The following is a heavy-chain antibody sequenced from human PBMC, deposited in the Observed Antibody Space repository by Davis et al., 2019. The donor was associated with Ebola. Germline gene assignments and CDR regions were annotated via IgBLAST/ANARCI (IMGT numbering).Heavy chain of an antibody. CDR3: AKALGVLSYYYGMDV. CDR2: ISGSGGST. J-gene: IGHJ6*02. Sequence: GESLKISCAASGFTFDDYAMSWVRQAPGKGLEWVSAISGSGGSTYYADSVKGRFTISRDNSKNTLYLQMNSLRAEDTAVYYCAKALGVLSYYYGMDVWGQGTTVTVSS. CDR1: GFTFDDYA. V-gene: IGHV3-23*01. D-gene: IGHD2-8*01.